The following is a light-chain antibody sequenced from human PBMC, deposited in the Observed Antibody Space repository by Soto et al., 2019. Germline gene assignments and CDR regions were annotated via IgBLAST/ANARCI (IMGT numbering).Light chain of an antibody. CDR2: SNN. J-gene: IGLJ3*02. CDR3: AAWDYSLNGSLLV. CDR1: SSNIGSNT. Sequence: QPVLTQPPSASGTPGQRVTISCSGSSSNIGSNTVNWYQQLPGTAPKLIIYSNNQRPSGGPDRVSGSKSGTSASLANNGLQSEDEADYYCAAWDYSLNGSLLVXGGGTKLTVL. V-gene: IGLV1-44*01.